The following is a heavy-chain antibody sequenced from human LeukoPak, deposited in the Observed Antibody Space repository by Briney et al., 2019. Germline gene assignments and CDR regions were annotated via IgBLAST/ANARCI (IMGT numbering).Heavy chain of an antibody. CDR2: ISAYNGNT. J-gene: IGHJ3*02. Sequence: ASVKVSCKASGYTFTSYGISWVRQAPGQGLEWMGWISAYNGNTNYAQKLQGRVTMTRDTSTSTVYMELSSLRSEDTAVYYCARVVQQLDDAFDIWGQGTMVTVSS. V-gene: IGHV1-18*01. CDR3: ARVVQQLDDAFDI. D-gene: IGHD6-13*01. CDR1: GYTFTSYG.